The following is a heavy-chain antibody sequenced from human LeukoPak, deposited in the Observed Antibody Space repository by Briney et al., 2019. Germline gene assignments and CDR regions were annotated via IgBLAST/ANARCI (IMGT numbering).Heavy chain of an antibody. CDR1: GFTFSSYS. J-gene: IGHJ4*02. CDR2: IREKPHSYST. D-gene: IGHD3-16*01. Sequence: PGGSLRLSCAASGFTFSSYSMNWVRQAPGKGLEWVARIREKPHSYSTEYAASVKGRFTISRDDSKNSLYLQMSSLKTEDTAVYHCARGFRYGSNWGFDYWGQGTLVTVST. CDR3: ARGFRYGSNWGFDY. V-gene: IGHV3-72*01.